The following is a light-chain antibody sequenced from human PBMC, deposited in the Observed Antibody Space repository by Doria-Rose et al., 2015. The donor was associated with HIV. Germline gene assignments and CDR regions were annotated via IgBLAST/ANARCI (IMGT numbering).Light chain of an antibody. CDR3: HQYGTSWT. V-gene: IGKV3-20*01. CDR1: QSFSSTY. Sequence: EIVLTQSPGTLSLSPGDRATLSCRASQSFSSTYLAWYQQQPGHAPSLLIYDGSTRATGITDRFSASGSGTDVTLTINRLEPEDFALYYCHQYGTSWTFGQGTKVEI. CDR2: DGS. J-gene: IGKJ1*01.